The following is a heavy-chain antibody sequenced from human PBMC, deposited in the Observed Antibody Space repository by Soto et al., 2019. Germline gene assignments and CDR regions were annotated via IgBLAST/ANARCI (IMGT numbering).Heavy chain of an antibody. J-gene: IGHJ4*02. V-gene: IGHV3-33*01. CDR3: AFGNLSYYFDY. CDR1: GFTFSGFG. CDR2: IWYDGSDK. D-gene: IGHD3-16*01. Sequence: VGSLRLSCAASGFTFSGFGMHWVRQAPGKGLEWVAIIWYDGSDKYYADSVKGRFTISRDNSKNTLYLQMNSLRAEDTAVYHCAFGNLSYYFDYWGQGTPVTVSS.